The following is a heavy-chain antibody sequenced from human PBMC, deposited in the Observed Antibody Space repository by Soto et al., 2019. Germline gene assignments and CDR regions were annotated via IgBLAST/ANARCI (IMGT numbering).Heavy chain of an antibody. CDR2: MKPNSGNT. V-gene: IGHV1-8*01. J-gene: IGHJ4*02. CDR1: GYTFTSYD. CDR3: AIELSSGWFTN. Sequence: QVQLVQSGAEVKKPGASVKVSCKASGYTFTSYDIHWVRQATGHGLEWMGWMKPNSGNTGYAQKFQGRVTMTSNTSISTAYMELSSLRSEHTAVYYGAIELSSGWFTNWGQGTLVNVSS. D-gene: IGHD6-19*01.